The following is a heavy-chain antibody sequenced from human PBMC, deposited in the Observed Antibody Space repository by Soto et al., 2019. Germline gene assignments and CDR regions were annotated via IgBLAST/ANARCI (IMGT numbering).Heavy chain of an antibody. CDR3: ATEPKHLGYYYGMDV. CDR1: GGSISSGGYY. J-gene: IGHJ6*02. V-gene: IGHV4-31*03. Sequence: SETLSLTCTVSGGSISSGGYYWSWIRQHPGKGLEWIGYIYYSGSTYYNPSLKSRVTISVDTSKNQFSLKLSSVTAADTAVYYSATEPKHLGYYYGMDVWGQGTTVTVSS. CDR2: IYYSGST.